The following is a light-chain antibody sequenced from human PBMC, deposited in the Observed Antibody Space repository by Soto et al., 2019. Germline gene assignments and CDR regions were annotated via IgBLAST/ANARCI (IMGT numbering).Light chain of an antibody. J-gene: IGKJ5*01. V-gene: IGKV3-11*01. Sequence: VLTQSPATLSLSPVERSTLSCRASQSIHTSLAWYQQKSGKPPRLVIYDSTLRANGVPDRFGGSRSGTEFTLTINSLEPEDFAVYYCQQRNVWPPITFGQGTRLEIK. CDR2: DST. CDR3: QQRNVWPPIT. CDR1: QSIHTS.